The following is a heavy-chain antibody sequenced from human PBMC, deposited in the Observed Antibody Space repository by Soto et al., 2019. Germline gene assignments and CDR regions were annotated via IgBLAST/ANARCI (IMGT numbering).Heavy chain of an antibody. CDR1: GFTVSISY. V-gene: IGHV3-53*01. CDR3: ARGKGIGWYESSDY. D-gene: IGHD6-19*01. J-gene: IGHJ4*02. Sequence: EVQLVESGGGLIQPGASLRLSCAASGFTVSISYMSWVHQAPGKGLEWVSTIYRDGSTYYADSVEGRFTISRDNSKNTLYLQMNSLRAEDTATYYCARGKGIGWYESSDYWGQGTLVTVSS. CDR2: IYRDGST.